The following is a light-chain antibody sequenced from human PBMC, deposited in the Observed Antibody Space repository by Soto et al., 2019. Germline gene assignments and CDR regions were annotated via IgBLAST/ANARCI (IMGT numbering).Light chain of an antibody. CDR2: DVS. Sequence: QSALTQPRSVSGSPGQSVTISCTGTSSDVGTYNYVSWYQQHPGKAPKLMIYDVSQRPSGVPDRFSGSKSGNTASLTISGLHAEDESDYYCGSYAGSYTSVFGGGTKLTVL. CDR1: SSDVGTYNY. CDR3: GSYAGSYTSV. J-gene: IGLJ2*01. V-gene: IGLV2-11*01.